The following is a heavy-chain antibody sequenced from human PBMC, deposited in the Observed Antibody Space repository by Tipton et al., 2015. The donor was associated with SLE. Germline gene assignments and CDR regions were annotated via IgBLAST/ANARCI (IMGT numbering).Heavy chain of an antibody. V-gene: IGHV4-34*01. D-gene: IGHD6-13*01. CDR1: GVSFSGYY. CDR2: INHSGST. Sequence: TLSLTCAVYGVSFSGYYWSWIRQPPGKGLEWIGEINHSGSTNYNPSLKSRVTISVDTSKNQFSLKLNSVTAADTAVYYCARGEPYSSFTGGGQGTLVTVSS. J-gene: IGHJ4*02. CDR3: ARGEPYSSFTG.